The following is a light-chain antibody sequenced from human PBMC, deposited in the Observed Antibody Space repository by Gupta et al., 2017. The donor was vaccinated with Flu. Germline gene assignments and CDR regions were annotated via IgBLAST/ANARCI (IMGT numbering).Light chain of an antibody. CDR3: QQYNNSTPRT. Sequence: IVMTHSPATLSVSPGERATLSCRPSQSVISSLAWYQQQPGQAPRHLIFGASTRAKGSPARFSSGSSGTEYTLIIISLQSQDDAVNYCQQYNNSTPRTFGQGTQVEIK. V-gene: IGKV3-15*01. CDR2: GAS. J-gene: IGKJ1*01. CDR1: QSVISS.